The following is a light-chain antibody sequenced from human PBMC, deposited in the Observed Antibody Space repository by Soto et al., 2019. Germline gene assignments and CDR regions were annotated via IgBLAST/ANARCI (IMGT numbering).Light chain of an antibody. CDR2: YGS. V-gene: IGKV3-15*01. CDR3: QQYGSSPS. Sequence: IVMTQSPATLSVSPGERFTFSFRASQGIRNHLAWYQHKPGQAPRLLISYGSAGATGIPARFSGSGSGTEFTLTINSLQSEDFAVYYCQQYGSSPSFGQGTKVDIK. CDR1: QGIRNH. J-gene: IGKJ1*01.